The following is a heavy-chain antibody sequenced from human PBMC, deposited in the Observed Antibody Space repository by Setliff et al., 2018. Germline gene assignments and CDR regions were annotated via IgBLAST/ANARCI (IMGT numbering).Heavy chain of an antibody. CDR2: INGNSGVT. J-gene: IGHJ4*02. Sequence: VASVKVSCKASADTFTGYYVHWVRQAPGQGLEWMGWINGNSGVTKYAQKFQGRVTMTSETSISIVYMDLTRLTSDDTAIYYCARDPLGLEDITLFDYWGQGTLVTVSS. CDR1: ADTFTGYY. D-gene: IGHD3-16*01. V-gene: IGHV1-2*02. CDR3: ARDPLGLEDITLFDY.